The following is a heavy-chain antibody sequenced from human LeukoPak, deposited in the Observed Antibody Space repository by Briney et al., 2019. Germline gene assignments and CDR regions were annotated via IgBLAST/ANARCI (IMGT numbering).Heavy chain of an antibody. D-gene: IGHD2-2*01. J-gene: IGHJ5*02. Sequence: GGSLRLSCAASGFTFSSYWMHWVPQAPGKGLVWVSRLNSDGSSTSYADSVKGRFTISRDNAKNTLDLQMNRLKTEDTADYYCTADRFHYCSITGCYGGWFDPWGQGTLVTVSS. CDR2: LNSDGSST. CDR3: TADRFHYCSITGCYGGWFDP. V-gene: IGHV3-74*01. CDR1: GFTFSSYW.